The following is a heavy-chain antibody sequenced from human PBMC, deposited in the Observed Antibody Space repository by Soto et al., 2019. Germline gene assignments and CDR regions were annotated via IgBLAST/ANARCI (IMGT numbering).Heavy chain of an antibody. CDR2: IYYSGMT. V-gene: IGHV4-59*01. CDR1: GGSISSYY. Sequence: SETLSLTGTVSGGSISSYYWSWIRQPSGKGLEWIGYIYYSGMTNYNPYLKSRVTISVDTSKNQFSLKLSSVTAADTAVYYCARGDISGYYEYYYYGMDVFGQGTTVTFSS. CDR3: ARGDISGYYEYYYYGMDV. D-gene: IGHD3-22*01. J-gene: IGHJ6*02.